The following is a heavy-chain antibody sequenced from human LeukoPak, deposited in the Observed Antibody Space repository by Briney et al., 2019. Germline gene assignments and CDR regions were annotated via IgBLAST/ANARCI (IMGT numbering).Heavy chain of an antibody. CDR1: GFTFSSYA. CDR3: AKVVLWFGELLRGFAFDI. V-gene: IGHV3-23*01. D-gene: IGHD3-10*01. Sequence: GGSLRLSCAASGFTFSSYAMSWVRQAPGKGLEWVSAISGSGGSTYYADSVKGRFTISRDNSKNTLYLQMNSLRAEDTAVYYCAKVVLWFGELLRGFAFDIWGQGTMVTVSS. J-gene: IGHJ3*02. CDR2: ISGSGGST.